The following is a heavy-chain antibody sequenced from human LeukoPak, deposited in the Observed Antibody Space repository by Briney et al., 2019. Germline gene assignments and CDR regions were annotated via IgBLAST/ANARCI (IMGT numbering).Heavy chain of an antibody. J-gene: IGHJ4*02. CDR2: IYTSGST. Sequence: KPSETLSLTCAVYGGSFSGYYWSWIRQPAGKGLEWIGRIYTSGSTNYNPSLKSRVTISVDTSKNQFSLKLSSVTAADTAVYYCARVLGGTFDYWGQGTLVTVSS. CDR3: ARVLGGTFDY. D-gene: IGHD4/OR15-4a*01. V-gene: IGHV4-59*10. CDR1: GGSFSGYY.